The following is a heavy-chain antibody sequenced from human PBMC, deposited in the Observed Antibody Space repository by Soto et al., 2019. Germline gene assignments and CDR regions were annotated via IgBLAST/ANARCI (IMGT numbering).Heavy chain of an antibody. CDR1: GYSFTTYW. V-gene: IGHV5-51*01. Sequence: PXESLNISCTGSGYSFTTYWIAWVRQMPGKGLEWMGIIYPGDSHTQYSPSFQGQVTISADKSISTAYLQWSSLKASDTAMYYCARLGDNNYQYKYNWFDHWGQGTLVTVSS. CDR2: IYPGDSHT. CDR3: ARLGDNNYQYKYNWFDH. J-gene: IGHJ5*02. D-gene: IGHD4-4*01.